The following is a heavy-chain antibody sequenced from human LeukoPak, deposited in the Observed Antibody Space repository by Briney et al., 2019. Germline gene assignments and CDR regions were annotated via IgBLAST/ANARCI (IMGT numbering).Heavy chain of an antibody. CDR3: ARTRLPVEYNSSSGWFDP. J-gene: IGHJ5*02. CDR1: GGSFSGYY. Sequence: SETLSLTCAVYGGSFSGYYWSWIRQPPGKGLEWIGEINHSGSTNYNPSLKSRVTISVDTSKNQFSLKLSSVTAADTAVYYCARTRLPVEYNSSSGWFDPWGQGTLVTVSS. CDR2: INHSGST. V-gene: IGHV4-34*01. D-gene: IGHD6-6*01.